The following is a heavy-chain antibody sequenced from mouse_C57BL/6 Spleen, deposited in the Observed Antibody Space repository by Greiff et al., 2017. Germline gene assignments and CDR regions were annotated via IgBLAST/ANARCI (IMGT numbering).Heavy chain of an antibody. D-gene: IGHD4-1*01. J-gene: IGHJ2*01. Sequence: DVQLQESGPGLVKPSQSLSLTCSVTGYSITSGYYWNWIRQFPGNKLEWMGYISYDGSNNYNPSLKNLISITRDTSKNQFFLKLNSVTTEDTATYYCARSNWGYFDYWGQGTTLTVSS. CDR1: GYSITSGYY. V-gene: IGHV3-6*01. CDR3: ARSNWGYFDY. CDR2: ISYDGSN.